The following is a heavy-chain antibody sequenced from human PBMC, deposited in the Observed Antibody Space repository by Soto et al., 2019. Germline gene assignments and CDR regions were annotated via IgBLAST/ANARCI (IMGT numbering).Heavy chain of an antibody. V-gene: IGHV4-59*01. D-gene: IGHD5-12*01. CDR1: GCSISRYY. CDR3: ATSREWLRFDAFDI. Sequence: SETLSLTCTVSGCSISRYYWSWIRQTPGKGLEWIGYIYDTGSTNNNPSLKSRVTISLDTSKNQFYLRLSSVTAADTAVYYCATSREWLRFDAFDIWGHGTMVTVSS. CDR2: IYDTGST. J-gene: IGHJ3*02.